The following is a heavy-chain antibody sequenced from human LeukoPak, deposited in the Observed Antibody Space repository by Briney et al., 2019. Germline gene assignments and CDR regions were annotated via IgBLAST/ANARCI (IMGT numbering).Heavy chain of an antibody. J-gene: IGHJ4*02. CDR2: ISGSNGNT. D-gene: IGHD3-22*01. Sequence: ASVKVSCKASAYTFTSYGISWVRQAPGQGLEWMGWISGSNGNTKYAQRLQGRVTMTTDTSTSTAYMELRSLRSDDTAVYYCARAYDSSGYFYYWGQGALVTVSS. CDR3: ARAYDSSGYFYY. CDR1: AYTFTSYG. V-gene: IGHV1-18*01.